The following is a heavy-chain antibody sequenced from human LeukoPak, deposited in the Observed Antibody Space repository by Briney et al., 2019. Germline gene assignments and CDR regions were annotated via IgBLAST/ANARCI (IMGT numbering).Heavy chain of an antibody. CDR2: IGISSGNT. Sequence: NPGGSLRLSCTASGFPFSDYSMSWVRQAPGKGLEWISYIGISSGNTKYADSVKGRFTISADNARNSLYLQMNSLRVEDTAVYYCARDHNYAFDNWGQGTLVSVSS. V-gene: IGHV3-11*06. CDR1: GFPFSDYS. J-gene: IGHJ4*02. D-gene: IGHD1-1*01. CDR3: ARDHNYAFDN.